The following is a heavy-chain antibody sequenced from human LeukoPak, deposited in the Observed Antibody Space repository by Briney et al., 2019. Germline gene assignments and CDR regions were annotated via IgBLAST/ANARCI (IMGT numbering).Heavy chain of an antibody. CDR1: GFTFSNAC. D-gene: IGHD5-18*01. J-gene: IGHJ4*02. Sequence: KSGGSLRLSCAASGFTFSNACMSWVRQAPGKGLEWVGHIKTKTDGGTTDYAAPVKGRFTISRDDSKNTLYLQMNSLKTEDTAVYYCTTGTWIQLWVADCWGQGTLVTVSS. CDR3: TTGTWIQLWVADC. CDR2: IKTKTDGGTT. V-gene: IGHV3-15*01.